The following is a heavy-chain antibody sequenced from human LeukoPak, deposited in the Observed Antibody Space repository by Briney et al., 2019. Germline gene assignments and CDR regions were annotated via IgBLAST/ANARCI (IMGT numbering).Heavy chain of an antibody. CDR1: GYSISSGYY. J-gene: IGHJ4*02. Sequence: SETLSLTCIVSGYSISSGYYWGWIRQPPGKGLEWIGSIYHSGSTYYNPSLKSRVTMSVDTSKNQFSLKLTPVTAADTAVYYCARVVDYFDSSGYYSAEFDYWGQGTLVTVSS. V-gene: IGHV4-38-2*02. CDR2: IYHSGST. CDR3: ARVVDYFDSSGYYSAEFDY. D-gene: IGHD3-22*01.